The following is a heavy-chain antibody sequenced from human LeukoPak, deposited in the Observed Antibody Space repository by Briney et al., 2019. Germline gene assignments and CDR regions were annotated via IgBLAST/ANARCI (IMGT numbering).Heavy chain of an antibody. D-gene: IGHD3-10*01. CDR1: GFTFSSYA. Sequence: GGSLRLSCAASGFTFSSYAMSWVRQAPGKGLEWVSAVSGSGGSTYYADSVKGRFTISRDNSKNTLYLQMNSLRAEDTAVYYCAYMVRGVMRNWFDPWGQGTLVTVSS. CDR3: AYMVRGVMRNWFDP. V-gene: IGHV3-23*01. J-gene: IGHJ5*02. CDR2: VSGSGGST.